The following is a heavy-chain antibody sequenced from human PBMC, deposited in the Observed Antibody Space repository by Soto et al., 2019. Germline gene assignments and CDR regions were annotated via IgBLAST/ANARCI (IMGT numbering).Heavy chain of an antibody. CDR3: ARGLPRYCSGGSCWYYFDY. CDR2: INHSGST. J-gene: IGHJ4*02. Sequence: SETLSLTCAVYGGSFSGYYWSWIRQPPGKGLEWIGEINHSGSTNYNPSLKSRVTISVDTSKNQFSLKLSSVTAADTAVYYCARGLPRYCSGGSCWYYFDYWGQGTLVTVS. CDR1: GGSFSGYY. D-gene: IGHD2-15*01. V-gene: IGHV4-34*01.